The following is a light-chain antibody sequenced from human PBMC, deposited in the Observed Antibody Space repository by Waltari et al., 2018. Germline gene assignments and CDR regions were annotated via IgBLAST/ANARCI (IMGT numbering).Light chain of an antibody. CDR1: SSDVGGYNY. V-gene: IGLV2-14*01. CDR2: EVT. CDR3: KSYTSSSTLL. Sequence: QSALTQPASVSGSLGQSITISCTGTSSDVGGYNYVSWYQQHPGKAPKLMIYEVTNRPSGVSNRCSGSKSGNTASLTISWLQAEDEADYYCKSYTSSSTLLFGGGTKLTVL. J-gene: IGLJ2*01.